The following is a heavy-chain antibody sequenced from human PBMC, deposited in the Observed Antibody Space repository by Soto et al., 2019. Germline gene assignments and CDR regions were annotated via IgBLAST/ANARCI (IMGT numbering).Heavy chain of an antibody. CDR3: ARSIAVAGKLDY. J-gene: IGHJ4*02. V-gene: IGHV4-4*02. D-gene: IGHD6-19*01. CDR2: IYHSGST. Sequence: PSETLSLTCAVSGGSISSSNWWSWGRQPPGKGLEWIGDIYHSGSTNYSPSLKSRVTISVDKSKNHFSLKLSSVTAADTAVYYCARSIAVAGKLDYWGQGTLVTVS. CDR1: GGSISSSNW.